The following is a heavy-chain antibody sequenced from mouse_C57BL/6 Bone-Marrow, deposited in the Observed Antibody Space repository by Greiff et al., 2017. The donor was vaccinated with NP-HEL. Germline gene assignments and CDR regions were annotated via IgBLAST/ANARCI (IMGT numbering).Heavy chain of an antibody. CDR3: ARNWDGFYY. Sequence: DVKLQESGPGLVKPSQTVFLTCTVTGISITTGNYRWSWIRQFPGNKLEWIGYIYYSGTITYNPSLTSRTTITRDTPKNQFFLEMNSLSAEDTATYSSARNWDGFYYWGQGTTLTVSS. D-gene: IGHD4-1*01. CDR2: IYYSGTI. J-gene: IGHJ2*01. CDR1: GISITTGNYR. V-gene: IGHV3-5*01.